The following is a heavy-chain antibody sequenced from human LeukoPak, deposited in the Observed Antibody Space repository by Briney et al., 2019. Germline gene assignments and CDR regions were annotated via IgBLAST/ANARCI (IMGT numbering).Heavy chain of an antibody. CDR2: IYYSGST. CDR1: GGSISSSSYY. CDR3: ARYSPEWELLSSGMDV. Sequence: PSETLSLTCTVSGGSISSSSYYWGWIRQPPGKGLEWIGYIYYSGSTNYNPSLKSRVTISVDTSKNQFSLKLSSVTAADTAVYYCARYSPEWELLSSGMDVWGQGTTVTVSS. J-gene: IGHJ6*02. V-gene: IGHV4-61*05. D-gene: IGHD1-26*01.